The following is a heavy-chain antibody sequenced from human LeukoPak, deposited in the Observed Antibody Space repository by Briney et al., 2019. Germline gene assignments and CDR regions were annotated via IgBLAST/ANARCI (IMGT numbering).Heavy chain of an antibody. CDR3: ARNLWLEEIDY. CDR1: GYTFSTYG. J-gene: IGHJ4*02. V-gene: IGHV1-18*01. CDR2: ISGYNGNT. D-gene: IGHD5-12*01. Sequence: ASVTVSCKASGYTFSTYGISWVRQAPGQGLEWMGWISGYNGNTFTAQKFQGRIIMTTDTSTSTAYMELRSLRSDDTAMYYCARNLWLEEIDYWGQGTLVTVSS.